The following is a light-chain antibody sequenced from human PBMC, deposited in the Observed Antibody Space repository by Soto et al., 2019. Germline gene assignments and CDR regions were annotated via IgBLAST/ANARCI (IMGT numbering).Light chain of an antibody. J-gene: IGKJ5*01. CDR2: GAS. CDR1: RRTSRR. Sequence: DIQMPQSPSTLSASIREXVITTCRASRRTSRRLAGNQQKPGRAPNLLIYGASSRATGIPDRFSGSGSGTDSTLTISRLEPEDFSMYYCPLYDTSPPVTSGLRTRLESK. V-gene: IGKV1-5*01. CDR3: PLYDTSPPVT.